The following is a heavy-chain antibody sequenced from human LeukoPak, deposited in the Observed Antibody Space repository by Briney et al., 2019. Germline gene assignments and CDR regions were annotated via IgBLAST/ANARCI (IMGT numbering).Heavy chain of an antibody. D-gene: IGHD2-15*01. Sequence: GGSLRLSCAASGFTFSSYEMNWVRQAPGKGLEWVSYISTRGNTVYYADSVKSRFTVSRDNAKNSLYLQMDSLRAEDTGLYYCARDVAAAASHLDYWGQGTLVTVSS. CDR3: ARDVAAAASHLDY. CDR1: GFTFSSYE. J-gene: IGHJ4*02. V-gene: IGHV3-48*03. CDR2: ISTRGNTV.